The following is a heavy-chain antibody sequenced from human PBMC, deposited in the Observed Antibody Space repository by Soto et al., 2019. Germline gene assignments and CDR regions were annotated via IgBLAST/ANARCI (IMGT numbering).Heavy chain of an antibody. Sequence: PGGSLRLSCSASGFVFSSYVLHCVRQTPGKGLEWLTFISNDGSSQHHGDSVKGRITVSRDNPKNTVYLEMSNVRAEDTAIYYWAKARGRLRGHFDSWAQGPLVTASS. CDR1: GFVFSSYV. J-gene: IGHJ4*02. CDR2: ISNDGSSQ. V-gene: IGHV3-30*02. CDR3: AKARGRLRGHFDS.